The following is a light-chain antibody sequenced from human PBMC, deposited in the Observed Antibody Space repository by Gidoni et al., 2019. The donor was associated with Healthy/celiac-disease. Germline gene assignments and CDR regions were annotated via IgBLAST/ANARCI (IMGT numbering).Light chain of an antibody. CDR1: QNVSSSY. Sequence: EIVLTQSPGTLSLSPGERATLSCRASQNVSSSYLAWCQQKPGQAPRLLIYGASSRATGIPDRFSGSGSGTDFTLTISRLEPEDFAVYYCQQYGSSPCTFXQXTKLEIK. V-gene: IGKV3-20*01. J-gene: IGKJ2*02. CDR2: GAS. CDR3: QQYGSSPCT.